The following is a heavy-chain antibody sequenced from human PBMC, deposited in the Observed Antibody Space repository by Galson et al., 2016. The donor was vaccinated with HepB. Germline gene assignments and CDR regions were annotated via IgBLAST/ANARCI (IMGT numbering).Heavy chain of an antibody. CDR1: GSTFTRYG. V-gene: IGHV3-30*18. Sequence: SLRLSCASSGSTFTRYGMHWVRQAPGKGLEWVAVISYAGSNKYYADSVKGRFTISRDNSKNTLDLQMNSLRAEDTAVYYCAKDSLVYAIDHYYGMDVWGQGTTVTVSS. J-gene: IGHJ6*02. CDR3: AKDSLVYAIDHYYGMDV. CDR2: ISYAGSNK. D-gene: IGHD2-8*01.